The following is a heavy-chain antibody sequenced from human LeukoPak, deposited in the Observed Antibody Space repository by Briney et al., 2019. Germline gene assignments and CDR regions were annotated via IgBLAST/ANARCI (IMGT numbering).Heavy chain of an antibody. CDR3: ARDRDSSGYYED. D-gene: IGHD3-22*01. Sequence: PSQTLSLTCTVSGGSISSGGYYWSWTRQHPGKGLEWIGYIYYSGSTYYNPSLKSRVTISVDTSKNQFSLKLSSVTAADTAVYYCARDRDSSGYYEDWGQGTLVTVSS. CDR1: GGSISSGGYY. J-gene: IGHJ4*02. V-gene: IGHV4-31*03. CDR2: IYYSGST.